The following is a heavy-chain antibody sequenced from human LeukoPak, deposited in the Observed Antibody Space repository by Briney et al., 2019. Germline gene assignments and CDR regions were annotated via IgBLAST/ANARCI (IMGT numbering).Heavy chain of an antibody. CDR3: ARVAAEVVGVPGAIGFGWLRRDYYYMDV. CDR1: GYTFTSYY. J-gene: IGHJ6*03. Sequence: ASVKVSCKASGYTFTSYYMHWVRQAPGQGFEWMGIINPSGGSTSYAQKFQGRVTMTRDMSTSTVYMELSSLRSEDTAVYYCARVAAEVVGVPGAIGFGWLRRDYYYMDVWGKGTTVIASS. V-gene: IGHV1-46*01. D-gene: IGHD2-2*02. CDR2: INPSGGST.